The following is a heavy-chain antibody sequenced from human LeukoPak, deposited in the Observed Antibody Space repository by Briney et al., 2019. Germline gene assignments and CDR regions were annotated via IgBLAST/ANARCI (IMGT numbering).Heavy chain of an antibody. CDR3: ARVDYGDNYGMDV. J-gene: IGHJ6*04. CDR1: GFTFSSYE. Sequence: PGGSLRLSCAASGFTFSSYEMNWVRQAPGEGLEWVSYISSSGSTIYYADSVKGRFTISRNNAKNSLYLQMNSLRAEDTAVYYCARVDYGDNYGMDVWGKGTTVTVSS. V-gene: IGHV3-48*03. D-gene: IGHD4-17*01. CDR2: ISSSGSTI.